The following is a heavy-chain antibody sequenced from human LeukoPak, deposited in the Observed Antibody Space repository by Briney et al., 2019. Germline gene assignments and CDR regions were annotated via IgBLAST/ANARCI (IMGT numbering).Heavy chain of an antibody. Sequence: GGSLRLSCAASGFTFSSYSMNWVRQAPGKGLEWVSSISSSSSYIYYADSVKGRFTISRDNAKSSLYLQMNSLRAEDTAVYYCARGTPGYPYYMDVWGKGTTVTVSS. CDR1: GFTFSSYS. D-gene: IGHD5-18*01. J-gene: IGHJ6*03. CDR2: ISSSSSYI. CDR3: ARGTPGYPYYMDV. V-gene: IGHV3-21*01.